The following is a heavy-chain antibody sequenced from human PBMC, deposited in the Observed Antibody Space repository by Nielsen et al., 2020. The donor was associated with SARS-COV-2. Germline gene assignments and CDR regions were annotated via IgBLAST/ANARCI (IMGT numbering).Heavy chain of an antibody. V-gene: IGHV1-46*01. J-gene: IGHJ4*02. CDR2: INPSGGST. CDR1: GYTFTSYY. D-gene: IGHD3/OR15-3a*01. Sequence: ASVKVSCKASGYTFTSYYMHWVRQAPGQGLEWMGVINPSGGSTNYAQKFQGRVTMTRDTSTSTVYMELSSLRSEDTATYYCAKDRAVFMIYFTRGGPDYWSQGTLVTVSS. CDR3: AKDRAVFMIYFTRGGPDY.